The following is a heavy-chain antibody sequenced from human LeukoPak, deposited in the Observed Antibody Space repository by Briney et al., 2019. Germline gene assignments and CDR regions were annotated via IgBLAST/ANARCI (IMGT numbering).Heavy chain of an antibody. V-gene: IGHV3-48*03. CDR3: ARGDLRLPSTHYYYGMDV. J-gene: IGHJ6*02. CDR2: ISSGGSSI. D-gene: IGHD2-15*01. CDR1: EFSFRSYE. Sequence: GGSLRLSCAASEFSFRSYEMNWVRQAPGKGLEWVSYISSGGSSIYYADSVKGRFTISRDNAKISLYLQMNSLRAEDTAVYYCARGDLRLPSTHYYYGMDVWGQGTTVTVSS.